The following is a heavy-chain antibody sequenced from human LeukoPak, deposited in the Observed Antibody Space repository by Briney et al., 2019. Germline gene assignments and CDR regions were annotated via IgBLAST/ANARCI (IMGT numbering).Heavy chain of an antibody. D-gene: IGHD6-13*01. CDR1: GGSINSGGYY. Sequence: SETLSLTCSVSGGSINSGGYYWSWVRQHPGKGLEWIGYIYYSGSTYYNPSLKSRLTISLDTSMNQFSVNLTSVTAADTAVYYCARVTGTSRWYGFDYWGQGTLVTVSS. V-gene: IGHV4-31*03. CDR2: IYYSGST. J-gene: IGHJ4*02. CDR3: ARVTGTSRWYGFDY.